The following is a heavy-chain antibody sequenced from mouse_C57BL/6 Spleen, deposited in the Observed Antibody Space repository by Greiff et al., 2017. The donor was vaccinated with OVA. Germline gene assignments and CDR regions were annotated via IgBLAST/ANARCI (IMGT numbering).Heavy chain of an antibody. J-gene: IGHJ4*01. CDR2: IDPSDSET. CDR1: GYTFTSYW. Sequence: QVHVKQSGAELVRPGSSVKLSCKASGYTFTSYWMHWVKQRPIQGLEWIGNIDPSDSETHYNQKFKDKATLTVDKSSSTAYMQLSSLTSEDSAVYYCVERRIDGSSYAMDYWGQGTSVTVSS. D-gene: IGHD1-1*01. CDR3: VERRIDGSSYAMDY. V-gene: IGHV1-52*01.